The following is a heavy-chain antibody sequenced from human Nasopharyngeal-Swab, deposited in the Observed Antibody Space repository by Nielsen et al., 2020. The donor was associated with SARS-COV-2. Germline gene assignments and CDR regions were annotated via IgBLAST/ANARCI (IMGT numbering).Heavy chain of an antibody. D-gene: IGHD2-2*01. V-gene: IGHV3-21*01. CDR3: ARAGIVVVPAAMSWGGWFDP. CDR2: INSSSSYI. J-gene: IGHJ5*02. Sequence: VRQAPGKGLEWVSSINSSSSYIYYADSVKGRFTISRDNAKNSLYLQMNSLRAEDTAVYYCARAGIVVVPAAMSWGGWFDPWGQGTLVTVSS.